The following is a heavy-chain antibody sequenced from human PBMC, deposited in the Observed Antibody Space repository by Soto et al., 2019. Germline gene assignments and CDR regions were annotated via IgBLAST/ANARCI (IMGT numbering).Heavy chain of an antibody. D-gene: IGHD5-18*01. CDR3: AKLGYSYGSDY. CDR1: GFTFRSYD. Sequence: PGGSLRLSCTASGFTFRSYDMSWVRQAPEKGLEWVSAIRGGGDRTYYAESVKGRFTISRDNSKNTLYLQMNSLRAEDTAVYYCAKLGYSYGSDYWGQGTLVTVSS. CDR2: IRGGGDRT. V-gene: IGHV3-23*01. J-gene: IGHJ4*02.